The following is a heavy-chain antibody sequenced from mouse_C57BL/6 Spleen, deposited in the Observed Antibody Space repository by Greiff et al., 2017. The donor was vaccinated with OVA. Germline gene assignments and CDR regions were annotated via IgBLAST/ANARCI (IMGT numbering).Heavy chain of an antibody. J-gene: IGHJ2*01. CDR3: ARERGYGYDGALDY. V-gene: IGHV3-6*01. CDR1: GYSITSGYY. CDR2: ISYDGSN. Sequence: ESGPGLVKPSQSLSLTCSVTGYSITSGYYWNWIRQFPGNKLEWMGYISYDGSNNYNPSLKNRISITRDTSKNQFFLKLNSVTTEDTATYYCARERGYGYDGALDYWGQGTTLTVSS. D-gene: IGHD2-2*01.